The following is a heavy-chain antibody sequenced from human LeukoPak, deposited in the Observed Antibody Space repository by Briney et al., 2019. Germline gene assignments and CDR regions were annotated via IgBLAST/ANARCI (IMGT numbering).Heavy chain of an antibody. V-gene: IGHV1-46*01. CDR2: INPSGSGT. Sequence: ASVKVSCKASGYTFSSHFIHWVRQAPGQGLEWMGMINPSGSGTTSAQKFQDRVTITADKSTSTAYMELSSLRSEDTAVYYCARVVGLTGYSSSWYSGYYYYMDVWGKGTTVTVSS. CDR3: ARVVGLTGYSSSWYSGYYYYMDV. CDR1: GYTFSSHF. D-gene: IGHD6-13*01. J-gene: IGHJ6*03.